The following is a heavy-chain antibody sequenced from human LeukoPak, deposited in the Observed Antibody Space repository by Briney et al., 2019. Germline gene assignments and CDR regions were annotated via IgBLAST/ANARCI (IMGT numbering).Heavy chain of an antibody. D-gene: IGHD5-12*01. CDR1: GFTFSSYS. V-gene: IGHV3-21*01. Sequence: GGSLRLSCAASGFTFSSYSMNWVRQAPGRGLEWVSSISSSSSYIYYADSVKGRFTISRDNAKNSLYLQMNSLRAEDTAVYYCARVRPIRGYDPSGAFDIWGQGTMVTVSS. CDR3: ARVRPIRGYDPSGAFDI. CDR2: ISSSSSYI. J-gene: IGHJ3*02.